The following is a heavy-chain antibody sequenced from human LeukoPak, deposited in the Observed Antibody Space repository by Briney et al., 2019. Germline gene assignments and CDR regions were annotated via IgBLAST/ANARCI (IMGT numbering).Heavy chain of an antibody. CDR2: IIPILGIA. V-gene: IGHV1-69*04. D-gene: IGHD2-21*02. CDR3: ARGVDGGNSDWFDP. CDR1: GGTFSSYA. J-gene: IGHJ5*02. Sequence: SVKVSCKASGGTFSSYAISWVRQAPGQGLEWMGRIIPILGIANYAQKFQGRVTITADKSTSTAYMELSSLRSEDTAVYYCARGVDGGNSDWFDPWGQGTLVTVSS.